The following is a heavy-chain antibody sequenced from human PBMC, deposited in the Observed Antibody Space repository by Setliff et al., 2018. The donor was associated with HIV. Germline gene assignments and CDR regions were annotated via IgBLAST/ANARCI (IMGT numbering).Heavy chain of an antibody. CDR2: IYFTGSS. CDR3: ARVQMAYAAFDV. Sequence: NPSETLSLTCTVSGGSISTCYWSWIRQPPGKGREWMGSIYFTGSSDNNPSLKSRVTLSVETSKHQFSLKLSSVTAADTAVYYCARVQMAYAAFDVWGQGTRVTVSS. V-gene: IGHV4-59*01. D-gene: IGHD4-17*01. CDR1: GGSISTCY. J-gene: IGHJ3*01.